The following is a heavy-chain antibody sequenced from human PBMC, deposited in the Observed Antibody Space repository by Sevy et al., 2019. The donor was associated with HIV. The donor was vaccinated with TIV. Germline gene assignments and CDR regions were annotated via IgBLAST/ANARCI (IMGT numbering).Heavy chain of an antibody. J-gene: IGHJ5*02. V-gene: IGHV4-59*01. CDR1: GGSISSYY. Sequence: SETLSLTCTVSGGSISSYYWTWIRQPPGKGLEWIGYRYYTGSANYNPSLKSRVTISVDTSKNQFSLKPSSVTAADTAVYYCARYYYDNSGPGSWFDPWGQGTLVTVSS. CDR3: ARYYYDNSGPGSWFDP. D-gene: IGHD3-22*01. CDR2: RYYTGSA.